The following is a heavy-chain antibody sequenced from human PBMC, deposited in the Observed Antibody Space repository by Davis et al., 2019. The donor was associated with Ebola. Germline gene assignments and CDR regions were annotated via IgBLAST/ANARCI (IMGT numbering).Heavy chain of an antibody. CDR3: ARASPPTH. V-gene: IGHV3-13*01. CDR1: GFTFSSYD. Sequence: GESLKISCAASGFTFSSYDMHWVRQATGKGLEWVSAIGTAGDTYYPGSVKGRFTISRENAKNSLYLQMNSLRAGDTAVYYCARASPPTHWGQGTLVTVSS. CDR2: IGTAGDT. J-gene: IGHJ4*02.